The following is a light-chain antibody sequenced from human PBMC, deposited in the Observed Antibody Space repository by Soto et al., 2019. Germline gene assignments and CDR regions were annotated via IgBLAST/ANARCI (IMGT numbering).Light chain of an antibody. CDR3: AAWDDSLDGPV. Sequence: QSVLAQPPSASGTPGQRVTISCSGNRSNIGSNDVNWYLQLPGTAPKLLIYRNNQRPSGIPDRFSGSKSGTSASLAIRGLQSDDDSHYYCAAWDDSLDGPVFGGGTKLTVL. CDR1: RSNIGSND. J-gene: IGLJ2*01. V-gene: IGLV1-44*01. CDR2: RNN.